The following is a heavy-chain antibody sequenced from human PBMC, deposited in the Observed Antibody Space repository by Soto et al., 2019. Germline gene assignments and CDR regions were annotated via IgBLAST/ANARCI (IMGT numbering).Heavy chain of an antibody. CDR3: AKDSLGDYYYYGLDV. D-gene: IGHD2-15*01. Sequence: EVQLLESGGGLVQPGGSLRLSCAASGFTFSRFAMNWVRQAPGKGLEWVSGIGGSGGTTYYADSVKGRFTISRDHSKNTLFLQMNSLRAEDTAVYYCAKDSLGDYYYYGLDVWGQGTTVTVSS. CDR2: IGGSGGTT. CDR1: GFTFSRFA. V-gene: IGHV3-23*01. J-gene: IGHJ6*02.